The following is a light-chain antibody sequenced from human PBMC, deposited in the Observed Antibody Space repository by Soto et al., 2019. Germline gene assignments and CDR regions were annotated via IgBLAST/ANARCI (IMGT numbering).Light chain of an antibody. Sequence: EIVMTQSPATLSVSPGERATLSWRSSQSVSSNLAWYQQKPGQAPRLLIYGASTRATGIPARFSGSGSGTEFTLTISSLQSEDFAVYYCQQYGSSPPSSTFGQGTRLEIK. CDR1: QSVSSN. J-gene: IGKJ5*01. CDR2: GAS. CDR3: QQYGSSPPSST. V-gene: IGKV3-15*01.